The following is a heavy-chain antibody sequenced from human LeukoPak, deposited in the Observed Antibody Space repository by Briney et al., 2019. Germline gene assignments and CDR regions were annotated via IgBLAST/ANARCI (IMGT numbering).Heavy chain of an antibody. Sequence: SETLSLTCTVSGGSISSYYWSWIRQPPGKGLEWIGYIYYSGSTNYNPSLKSRVTISVDTSKNQFSLKLSSVTAADTAVYYCAREEGAPIAAANVWGLGTVVTVSS. CDR2: IYYSGST. J-gene: IGHJ3*01. CDR1: GGSISSYY. V-gene: IGHV4-59*01. CDR3: AREEGAPIAAANV. D-gene: IGHD6-13*01.